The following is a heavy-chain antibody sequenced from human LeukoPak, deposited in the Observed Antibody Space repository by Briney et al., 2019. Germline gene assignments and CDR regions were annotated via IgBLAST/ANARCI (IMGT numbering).Heavy chain of an antibody. V-gene: IGHV1-69*05. CDR2: IIPIFGTA. Sequence: SVKVSCKASGGTFSSYAISWVRQAPGQGLEWMGGIIPIFGTANYAQKFQGRVTITTDESTSTAYMELSSLRSDDTAVYYCASPRGRVGFDYWGQGTLVTVSS. CDR1: GGTFSSYA. CDR3: ASPRGRVGFDY. J-gene: IGHJ4*02. D-gene: IGHD5-24*01.